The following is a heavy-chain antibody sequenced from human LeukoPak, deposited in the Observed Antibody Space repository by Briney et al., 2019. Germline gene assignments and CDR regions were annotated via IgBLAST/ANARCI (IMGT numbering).Heavy chain of an antibody. CDR2: ISGSGGNT. D-gene: IGHD2-2*01. Sequence: QPGGSLRLSCTASGFTFSSYAMSWVRQAPGKGLEWVSAISGSGGNTYYADSVKGRFTISRDNSKNTLYLQMNSLRAEDTAKYYCAKVASLCTSTSCVRGGFDYWGQGTLVTVSS. CDR1: GFTFSSYA. J-gene: IGHJ4*02. CDR3: AKVASLCTSTSCVRGGFDY. V-gene: IGHV3-23*01.